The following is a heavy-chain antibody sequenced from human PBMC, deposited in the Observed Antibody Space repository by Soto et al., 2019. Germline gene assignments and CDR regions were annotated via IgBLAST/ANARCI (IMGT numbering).Heavy chain of an antibody. CDR1: GYTFTGYY. Sequence: QVQLVQSGAEVKRPGASVKVSCKASGYTFTGYYMHWVRQAPGQGLEWMGWINPNTGGTKYAKTFQGRVTMTRDTSISTAYMELSRPRSDDTAVYYCASGTGVNEWDLHYFDYWGQGTLVTVSS. CDR2: INPNTGGT. V-gene: IGHV1-2*02. J-gene: IGHJ4*02. CDR3: ASGTGVNEWDLHYFDY. D-gene: IGHD1-26*01.